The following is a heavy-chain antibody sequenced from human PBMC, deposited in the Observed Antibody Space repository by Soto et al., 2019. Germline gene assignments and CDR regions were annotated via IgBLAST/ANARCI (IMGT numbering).Heavy chain of an antibody. D-gene: IGHD2-15*01. CDR3: AVAGLVVVVAATPTTAGY. J-gene: IGHJ4*02. CDR2: INAGNGNT. V-gene: IGHV1-3*01. Sequence: QVQLVQSGAEVKKPGASVKVSCKASGYTFTSYAMHWVRQAPGQRLEWMGWINAGNGNTKYSQKFQGRVTITRDTSASTAYMELGSLRSEDTAVYYCAVAGLVVVVAATPTTAGYWGQGTLVTVSS. CDR1: GYTFTSYA.